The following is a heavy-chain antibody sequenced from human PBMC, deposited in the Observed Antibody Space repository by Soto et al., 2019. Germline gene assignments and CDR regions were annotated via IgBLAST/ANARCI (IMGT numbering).Heavy chain of an antibody. CDR2: IWSDGSNK. CDR1: GFPFSSYG. CDR3: ARDFWAMRGFVDY. Sequence: QVQLVESGGGVVQPGRSLRLSCAASGFPFSSYGMHWVRQAPGKGLEWVAVIWSDGSNKYYADSVKGRFTISRDNSKNTRYLQMNSLRAEDTAVYYCARDFWAMRGFVDYCGQGTLVNVSS. J-gene: IGHJ4*02. D-gene: IGHD3-3*01. V-gene: IGHV3-33*01.